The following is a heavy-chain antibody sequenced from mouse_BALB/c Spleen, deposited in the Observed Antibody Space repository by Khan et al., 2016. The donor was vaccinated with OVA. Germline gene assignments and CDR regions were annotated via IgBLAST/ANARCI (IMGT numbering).Heavy chain of an antibody. CDR1: GFTFSSFG. J-gene: IGHJ2*01. CDR3: ARGNWAY. V-gene: IGHV5-17*02. Sequence: EVELVESGGGLVQPGGSRKLSCAASGFTFSSFGMHWVRQAPEKGLEWVAYINSGSTTIYYADPVKGRFTISRDNPKNTLLLQMTSLRSEDTAMYYCARGNWAYWGQGTTLTVSS. D-gene: IGHD4-1*01. CDR2: INSGSTTI.